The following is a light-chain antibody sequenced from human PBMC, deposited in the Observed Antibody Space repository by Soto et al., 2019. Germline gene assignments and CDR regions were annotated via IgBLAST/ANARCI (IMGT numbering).Light chain of an antibody. V-gene: IGLV1-44*01. CDR1: DSDIGSHA. CDR2: SND. Sequence: QSALTQPPSTSGTPGQRVTISCSGSDSDIGSHAVDWYQQFPGTAPKLLIYSNDQRPSGVPDRFSGSKSGTSASLAISGLQSGDEAYYYCATWADSVNGVVIGGGTKLTVL. CDR3: ATWADSVNGVV. J-gene: IGLJ2*01.